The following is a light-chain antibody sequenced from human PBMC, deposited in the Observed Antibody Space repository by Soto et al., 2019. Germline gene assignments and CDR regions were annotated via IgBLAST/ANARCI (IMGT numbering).Light chain of an antibody. CDR1: QSVSSN. J-gene: IGKJ1*01. CDR3: QQYDKSPRT. CDR2: GAS. Sequence: EIVMTQSPATLSVSPGERATLSCRASQSVSSNLAWYQQKPGQAPRLLIYGASSRATGIPDRFSGSGSGTDFTLTVNRLEPEDFAVYYCQQYDKSPRTFGQGTKV. V-gene: IGKV3-20*01.